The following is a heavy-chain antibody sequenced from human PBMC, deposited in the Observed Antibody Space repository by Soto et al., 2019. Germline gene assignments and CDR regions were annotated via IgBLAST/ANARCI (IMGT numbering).Heavy chain of an antibody. CDR3: ATGATAYYDFWANPRGDWLDR. CDR2: TCPLSEKSTT. Sequence: GVSEKVSCKASGYRFPSRGIIWVRQAAAQLLEWMGWTCPLSEKSTTTYLPNFQGRVVMSRGAFLGTAYLELSGLRSHDTAVYFCATGATAYYDFWANPRGDWLDRWGQGTLVTVSS. V-gene: IGHV1-8*01. D-gene: IGHD3-3*01. J-gene: IGHJ5*02. CDR1: GYRFPSRG.